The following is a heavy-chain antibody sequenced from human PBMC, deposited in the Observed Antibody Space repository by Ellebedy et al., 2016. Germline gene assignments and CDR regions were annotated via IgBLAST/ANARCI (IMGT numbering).Heavy chain of an antibody. CDR1: GGSISSYY. Sequence: SETLSLXXTVSGGSISSYYWGWIRQPPGKGLEWIGYIYYSGSTYYNPSLKSRVTISVDTSKNQFSLKLSSVTAADTAVYYCARDRTIFGVVIEEYFDLWGRGTLVTVSS. V-gene: IGHV4-59*01. CDR2: IYYSGST. J-gene: IGHJ2*01. D-gene: IGHD3-3*01. CDR3: ARDRTIFGVVIEEYFDL.